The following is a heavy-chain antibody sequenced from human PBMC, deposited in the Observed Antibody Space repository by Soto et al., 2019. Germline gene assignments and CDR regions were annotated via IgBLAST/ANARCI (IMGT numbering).Heavy chain of an antibody. J-gene: IGHJ4*02. V-gene: IGHV3-33*01. CDR2: IWYDGSNK. Sequence: QLQLVESGGGVVQPGRSLRLSCAASGFTFSGYGMHWVRQAPGKGLEWVAVIWYDGSNKYYADSVKGRFTISRDNSKNTLYLQMNSMRAEDTAVYYCARESALALDYWGQGTLVTVSS. CDR1: GFTFSGYG. CDR3: ARESALALDY.